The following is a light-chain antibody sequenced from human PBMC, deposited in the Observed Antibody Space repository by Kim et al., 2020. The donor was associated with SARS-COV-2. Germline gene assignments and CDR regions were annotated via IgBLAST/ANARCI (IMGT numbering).Light chain of an antibody. CDR3: SSYTSSSTCV. J-gene: IGLJ3*02. CDR1: SSDVGVYNY. V-gene: IGLV2-14*04. CDR2: DVS. Sequence: GQSITISCTGTSSDVGVYNYGSWYQQHPGKAPKLMIYDVSTRPSGVSNRFSGSKSGNTASLTISGLQAEDEADYNCSSYTSSSTCVFGGWTQLTVL.